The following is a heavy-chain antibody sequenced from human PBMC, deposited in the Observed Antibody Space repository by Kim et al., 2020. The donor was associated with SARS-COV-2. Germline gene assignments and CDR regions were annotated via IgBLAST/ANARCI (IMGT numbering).Heavy chain of an antibody. CDR2: IIPILGIA. V-gene: IGHV1-69*04. CDR3: ASVEWELLRASRGHYYYYYMDV. Sequence: SVKVSCKASGGTFSSYAISWVRQAPGQGLEWMGRIIPILGIANYAQKFQGRVTITADKSTSTAYMELSSLRSEDTAVYYCASVEWELLRASRGHYYYYYMDVWGQGTTVTVSS. CDR1: GGTFSSYA. D-gene: IGHD1-26*01. J-gene: IGHJ6*03.